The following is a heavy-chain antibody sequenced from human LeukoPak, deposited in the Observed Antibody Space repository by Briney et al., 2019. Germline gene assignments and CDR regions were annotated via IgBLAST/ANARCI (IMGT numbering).Heavy chain of an antibody. CDR2: IYPGASDT. J-gene: IGHJ4*02. CDR3: ARLGTTVPGRL. D-gene: IGHD6-19*01. Sequence: GESLKISCKGSGYSFTSYWIAWVRQMPGKGLEWMGFIYPGASDTEYSPSFQGQVTISADKSITTAYLQWSSLKASDTAIYYCARLGTTVPGRLRGQGTLVTVSS. V-gene: IGHV5-51*01. CDR1: GYSFTSYW.